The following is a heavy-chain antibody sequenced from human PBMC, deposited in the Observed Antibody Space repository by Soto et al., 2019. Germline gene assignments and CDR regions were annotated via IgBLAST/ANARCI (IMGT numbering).Heavy chain of an antibody. J-gene: IGHJ5*02. D-gene: IGHD6-13*01. CDR1: GYALTSYG. CDR3: ARDPRQIAGAGIRWLDT. CDR2: ISAYNGNT. V-gene: IGHV1-18*01. Sequence: ASVKVSCKASGYALTSYGISWVRHAPGQGLEWMGWISAYNGNTNYAQKLQGRVTMTTDTSTSTAYMELRSLRSDDTAVYYCARDPRQIAGAGIRWLDTRRRGTPANVSS.